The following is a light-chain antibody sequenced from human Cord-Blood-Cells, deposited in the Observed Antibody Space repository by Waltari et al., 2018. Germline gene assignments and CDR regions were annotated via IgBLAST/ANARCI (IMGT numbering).Light chain of an antibody. CDR1: SSNIGSNT. V-gene: IGLV1-44*01. J-gene: IGLJ3*02. CDR3: AAWDDSLNGWV. CDR2: SNN. Sequence: QSVLTQPPSASGTPGQRVTISCSGSSSNIGSNTVNWYQQLPGTAPKLLIYSNNQRPPGARDRVSGSTSGTSASLAICGLKSEDEADYYCAAWDDSLNGWVFGGGTKLTVL.